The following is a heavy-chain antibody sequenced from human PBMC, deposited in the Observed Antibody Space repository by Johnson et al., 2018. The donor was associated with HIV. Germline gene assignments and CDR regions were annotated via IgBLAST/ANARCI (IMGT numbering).Heavy chain of an antibody. CDR2: TSYDGGNK. CDR3: ARAGAGGCDAVDI. V-gene: IGHV3-30*04. CDR1: GFTFSSYS. D-gene: IGHD1-14*01. J-gene: IGHJ3*02. Sequence: QVQLVESGGGVVQPGRSLRLSCAASGFTFSSYSLHWVRQAPGKGLEWVAVTSYDGGNKYYADSVKGRFTISRDNSKNTLYLQMNSLRAEDTAVYYCARAGAGGCDAVDIWGQGTMVTVSS.